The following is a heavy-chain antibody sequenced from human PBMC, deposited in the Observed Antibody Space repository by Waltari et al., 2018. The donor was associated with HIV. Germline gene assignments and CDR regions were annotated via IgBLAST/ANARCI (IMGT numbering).Heavy chain of an antibody. V-gene: IGHV4-34*01. CDR3: ASTSMMTTVVTDY. CDR2: INHSGST. J-gene: IGHJ4*02. CDR1: GGSSSGYY. D-gene: IGHD4-17*01. Sequence: QVQLQQWGAGLLKPSETLSLTCPVYGGSSSGYYWSCIAQPPGKGLEWIGEINHSGSTNYNPSLKSRVTISVDTSKNQFSLKLSSVTAADTAVYYCASTSMMTTVVTDYWGQGTLVTVSS.